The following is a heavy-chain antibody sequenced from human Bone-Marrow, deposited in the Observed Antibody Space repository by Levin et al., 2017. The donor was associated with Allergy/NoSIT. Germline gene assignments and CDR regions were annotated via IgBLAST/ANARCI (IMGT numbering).Heavy chain of an antibody. CDR3: ARDFYGSGSIGDAFDI. Sequence: GGSLRLSCAASGFTFSSYSMNWVRQAPGKGLEWVSSISSSSSYIYYADSVKGRFTISRDNAKNSLYLQMNSLRAEDTAVYYCARDFYGSGSIGDAFDIWGQGTMVTVSS. CDR2: ISSSSSYI. J-gene: IGHJ3*02. CDR1: GFTFSSYS. V-gene: IGHV3-21*01. D-gene: IGHD6-19*01.